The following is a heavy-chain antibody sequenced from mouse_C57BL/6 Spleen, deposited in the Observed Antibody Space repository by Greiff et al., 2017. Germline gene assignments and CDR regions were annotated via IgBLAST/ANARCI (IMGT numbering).Heavy chain of an antibody. CDR3: ARGGLGRDWFAY. CDR1: GYTFTSYW. CDR2: IYPGSGST. Sequence: QVQLKQSGAELVKPGASVKMSCKASGYTFTSYWITWVKQRPGQGLEWIGDIYPGSGSTNYNEKFKSKATLTVDTSSSTAYMQLSSLTSEDSAVYYCARGGLGRDWFAYWGQGTLVTVSA. D-gene: IGHD4-1*01. J-gene: IGHJ3*01. V-gene: IGHV1-55*01.